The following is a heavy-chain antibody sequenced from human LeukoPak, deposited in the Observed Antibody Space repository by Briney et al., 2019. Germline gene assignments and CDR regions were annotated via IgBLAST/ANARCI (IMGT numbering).Heavy chain of an antibody. CDR1: GFTFSSYW. J-gene: IGHJ4*02. CDR2: INGDGSST. D-gene: IGHD6-13*01. Sequence: GGSLRLSCAASGFTFSSYWMHWVRQAPGKGLVWVSRINGDGSSTTYVDSVMGRFTISRDNAKNTLYLQLNSVRAEDTAVYYCARGNIAAAGIHYWGQGTLVIVSS. V-gene: IGHV3-74*01. CDR3: ARGNIAAAGIHY.